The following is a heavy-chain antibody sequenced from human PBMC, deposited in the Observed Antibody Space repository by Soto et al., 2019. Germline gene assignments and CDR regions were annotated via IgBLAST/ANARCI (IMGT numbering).Heavy chain of an antibody. J-gene: IGHJ6*02. CDR2: LYHSGST. D-gene: IGHD7-27*01. V-gene: IGHV4-30-2*01. CDR3: ARARANWGLYGMDV. CDR1: GGSINSGGYS. Sequence: QLQLQESGSGLVKPSQTLSLTCAVSGGSINSGGYSWSWIRQPPGKGLEWIGYLYHSGSTYYHPALKSRVTISVDRSKNQFSLNLSSVTAADTAVYYCARARANWGLYGMDVWGQGTTVTVSS.